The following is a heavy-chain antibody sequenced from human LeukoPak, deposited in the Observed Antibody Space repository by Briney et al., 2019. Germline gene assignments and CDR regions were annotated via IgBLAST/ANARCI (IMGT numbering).Heavy chain of an antibody. Sequence: HSGGSLRLSCAASGFIFSDHWMHWVRQAPGKGLVWLSRINNDGSSTIYADSVKGRFTFSRDNAKNSLYLQMNSLRAEDTAVYYCARGDQVGATLSWGQGTLVTVSS. CDR2: INNDGSST. J-gene: IGHJ4*02. D-gene: IGHD1-26*01. V-gene: IGHV3-74*01. CDR3: ARGDQVGATLS. CDR1: GFIFSDHW.